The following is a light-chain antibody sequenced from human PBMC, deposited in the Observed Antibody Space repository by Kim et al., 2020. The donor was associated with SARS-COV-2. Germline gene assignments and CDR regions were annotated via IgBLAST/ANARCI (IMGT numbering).Light chain of an antibody. J-gene: IGKJ2*01. CDR2: KAS. V-gene: IGKV1-5*03. Sequence: DIQMTQSPPTLSASVGDRVTITCRASQSISSWLAWYQQKPGKAPKVLIYKASSLESGVPSRFSGSGSATEFTLTISSLQPDDFASYYCQQYNSYPYTFGQGTKLEIK. CDR3: QQYNSYPYT. CDR1: QSISSW.